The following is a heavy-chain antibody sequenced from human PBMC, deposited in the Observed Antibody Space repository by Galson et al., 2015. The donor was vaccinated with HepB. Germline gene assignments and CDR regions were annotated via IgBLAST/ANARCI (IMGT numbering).Heavy chain of an antibody. V-gene: IGHV3-30*04. CDR2: ISYDGSSK. CDR3: ATGGIVVVASAPIGGAFDI. D-gene: IGHD2-15*01. Sequence: SLRLSCAASRSTFTTFAMHWVRQAPGKGLEWVEVISYDGSSKYYADSVKGRFTISRDNSRNRLHLQMSSLRAEDTAVYYCATGGIVVVASAPIGGAFDIWGRGTMVTVSS. CDR1: RSTFTTFA. J-gene: IGHJ3*02.